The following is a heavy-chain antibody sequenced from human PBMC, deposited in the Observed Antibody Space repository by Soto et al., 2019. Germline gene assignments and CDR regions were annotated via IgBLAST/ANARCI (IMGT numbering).Heavy chain of an antibody. J-gene: IGHJ4*02. CDR1: GGSFSGYY. CDR3: ARGGITIFGVSPY. V-gene: IGHV4-34*01. Sequence: SETLSLTCAVYGGSFSGYYWSWIRQPPGKGLEWIGEINHSGSTNYNPSLKSRVTISVDTSKNQFSLKLSSVTAADTAVYYCARGGITIFGVSPYWGQGTLVTVSS. D-gene: IGHD3-3*01. CDR2: INHSGST.